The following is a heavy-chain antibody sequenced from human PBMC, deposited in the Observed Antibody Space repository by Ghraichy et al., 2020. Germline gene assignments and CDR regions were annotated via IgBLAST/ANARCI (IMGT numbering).Heavy chain of an antibody. V-gene: IGHV3-9*01. CDR1: GFTFDDYA. CDR3: AKDKYYDSSGFLDY. D-gene: IGHD3-22*01. J-gene: IGHJ4*02. Sequence: SLRLSCAASGFTFDDYAMHWVRQAPGKGLEWVSGISWNSGSIGYADSVKGRFTISRDNAKNSLYLQMNSLRAEDTALYYCAKDKYYDSSGFLDYWGQGTLVTVSS. CDR2: ISWNSGSI.